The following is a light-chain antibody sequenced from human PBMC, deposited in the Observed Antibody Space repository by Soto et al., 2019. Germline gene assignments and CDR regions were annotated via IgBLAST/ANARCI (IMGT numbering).Light chain of an antibody. CDR3: QQYDSLPIT. CDR1: RDISNH. J-gene: IGKJ5*01. CDR2: EAS. V-gene: IGKV1-33*01. Sequence: DIQMTQSPSSLSASVGDRLTITCQASRDISNHLNWYQQKPGKAPKPLIYEASNLETGVPSRFSGSGSGTYFTFSISSLQPEDIATYYCQQYDSLPITFGQGTRLEIK.